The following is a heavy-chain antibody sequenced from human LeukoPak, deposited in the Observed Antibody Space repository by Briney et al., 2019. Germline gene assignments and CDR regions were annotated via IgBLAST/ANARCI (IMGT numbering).Heavy chain of an antibody. CDR3: ARVFTSGSPFDY. D-gene: IGHD1-26*01. J-gene: IGHJ4*02. V-gene: IGHV3-11*01. CDR1: GFTFSDYY. Sequence: GGSLRLSCAASGFTFSDYYMSWIRQAPGKGLEWVSYISTSGTTFHYADSVKGRFTISRDNAKNSLYLQINSLRAEDTAVYYCARVFTSGSPFDYWGQGTLVTVSS. CDR2: ISTSGTTF.